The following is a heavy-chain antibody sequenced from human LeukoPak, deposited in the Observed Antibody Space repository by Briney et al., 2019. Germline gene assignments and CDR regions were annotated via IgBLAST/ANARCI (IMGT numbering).Heavy chain of an antibody. V-gene: IGHV4-59*02. CDR1: GGSVSNYY. D-gene: IGHD7-27*01. Sequence: SETLSLTCTVSGGSVSNYYWSWIRQSPGKGLEWIGYIYYTETSYNPSLKSRVTISADTSKNQFSLKLYSVTAADTAVYYCATRKLGHDYWGQGTLVTVSS. CDR2: IYYTET. CDR3: ATRKLGHDY. J-gene: IGHJ4*02.